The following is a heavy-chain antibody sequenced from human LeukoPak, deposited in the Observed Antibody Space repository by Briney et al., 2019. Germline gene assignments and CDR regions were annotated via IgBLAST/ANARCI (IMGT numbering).Heavy chain of an antibody. CDR2: IGDTT. Sequence: GGSLRLSCAASGFTFSTYAMSWVRQAPGKGPEWVSAIGDTTYYADSVKGRFTISRDNSKNTLYLQMNNLRAEDAAIYYCAKAYAFVGANYFDYWGQGTLVTVSS. V-gene: IGHV3-23*01. CDR3: AKAYAFVGANYFDY. CDR1: GFTFSTYA. D-gene: IGHD1-26*01. J-gene: IGHJ4*02.